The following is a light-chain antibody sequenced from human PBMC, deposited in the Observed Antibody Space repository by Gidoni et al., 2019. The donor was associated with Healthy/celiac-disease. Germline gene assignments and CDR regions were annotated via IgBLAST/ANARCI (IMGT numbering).Light chain of an antibody. CDR1: QSLLHSNGFNY. V-gene: IGKV2-28*01. Sequence: DIVMPQSPLSLPVTPGEPASISCRSSQSLLHSNGFNYLDWYLQTPGQSPQLLIYLGSNRASGVPDRFSGSGSGTDFTLTISRVEAEDVGVYYCMQALQTPRTFGQGTKVEIK. J-gene: IGKJ1*01. CDR2: LGS. CDR3: MQALQTPRT.